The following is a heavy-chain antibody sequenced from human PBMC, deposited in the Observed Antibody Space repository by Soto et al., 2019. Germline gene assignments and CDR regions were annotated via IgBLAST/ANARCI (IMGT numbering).Heavy chain of an antibody. V-gene: IGHV3-23*01. J-gene: IGHJ4*01. Sequence: GGSLRLSCAASGFTFSSYAMSWVRQAPGKGLEWVSAISGSGGSTYYADSVKGRFTISRDNSKNTLYLQMNSLRAEDTAVSDCAKALMPYGEQCFDYWGQGTLVTVSS. CDR2: ISGSGGST. CDR1: GFTFSSYA. D-gene: IGHD2-2*01. CDR3: AKALMPYGEQCFDY.